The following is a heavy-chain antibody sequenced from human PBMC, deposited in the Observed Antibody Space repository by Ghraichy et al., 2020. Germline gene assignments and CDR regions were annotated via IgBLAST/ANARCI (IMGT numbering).Heavy chain of an antibody. CDR2: ISWDGGST. CDR3: AKDIRFLSMVRGVRWYYYGMGV. V-gene: IGHV3-43*01. CDR1: GFTFDDYT. D-gene: IGHD3-10*01. J-gene: IGHJ6*02. Sequence: GESLNISCAASGFTFDDYTMHWVRQAPGKGLEWVSLISWDGGSTYYADSVKGRFTISRDNSKNSLYLQMNSLRTEDTALYYCAKDIRFLSMVRGVRWYYYGMGVWGQGTTVTVSS.